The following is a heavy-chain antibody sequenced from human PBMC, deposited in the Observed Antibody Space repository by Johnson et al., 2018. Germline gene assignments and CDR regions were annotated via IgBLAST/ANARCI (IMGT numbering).Heavy chain of an antibody. CDR1: GFTFSDAW. V-gene: IGHV3-15*07. Sequence: EVQLVESGGGLVKPGGSLRLSCAGSGFTFSDAWMNWVRQAPGKGLEWVGRFKSKTDGGTIDYAAPVKGRFTIARDDSKNTLYLQMDSLKTEDKAVYYCTTDVGPKVVTRWVQGTLVTVSS. D-gene: IGHD4-23*01. J-gene: IGHJ4*02. CDR2: FKSKTDGGTI. CDR3: TTDVGPKVVTR.